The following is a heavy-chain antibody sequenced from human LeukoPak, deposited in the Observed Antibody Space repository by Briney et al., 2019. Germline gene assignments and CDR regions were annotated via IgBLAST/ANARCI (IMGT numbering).Heavy chain of an antibody. CDR2: INTDGSGK. V-gene: IGHV3-7*01. J-gene: IGHJ3*02. CDR1: GFTFSRSW. Sequence: GGSLRLSCAASGFTFSRSWMSWVRQAPGKGLEWVANINTDGSGKEYVDSVKGRFTISRDNAKNSLYLEMNSLRAEDTAVYYCARDPYDSGHRYYGAFDIWGQGTMVTVSS. D-gene: IGHD3-22*01. CDR3: ARDPYDSGHRYYGAFDI.